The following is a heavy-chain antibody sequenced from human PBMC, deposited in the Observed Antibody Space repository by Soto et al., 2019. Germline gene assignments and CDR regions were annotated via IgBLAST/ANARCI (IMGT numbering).Heavy chain of an antibody. CDR2: ISSSSSYI. D-gene: IGHD3-22*01. CDR3: ARGTYYYDSSVYYGY. CDR1: GFTFNSYS. J-gene: IGHJ4*02. V-gene: IGHV3-21*01. Sequence: EVQLVESGGGLVKPGGSLRLSCAASGFTFNSYSMNWVRQAPGKGLEWVSSISSSSSYIYYADSVKGRFTISRDNAKNSLYLQMNSLRAEDTAVYYCARGTYYYDSSVYYGYWGQGTLVTVSS.